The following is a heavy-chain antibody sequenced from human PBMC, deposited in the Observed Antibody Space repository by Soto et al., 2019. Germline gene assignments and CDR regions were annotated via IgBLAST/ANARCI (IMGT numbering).Heavy chain of an antibody. V-gene: IGHV3-15*01. D-gene: IGHD4-4*01. CDR3: CLVKRLDQYSTSGYWLLP. J-gene: IGHJ5*02. CDR1: GFTFSHAW. Sequence: GGSLRLSCAASGFTFSHAWMSWVRQAPGKGLEWVGRIKSKADGETKDYGAPVRGRFTISRDDAKDTLYLQMNSLRIEDTAVYYSCLVKRLDQYSTSGYWLLPWGEGTMVTV. CDR2: IKSKADGETK.